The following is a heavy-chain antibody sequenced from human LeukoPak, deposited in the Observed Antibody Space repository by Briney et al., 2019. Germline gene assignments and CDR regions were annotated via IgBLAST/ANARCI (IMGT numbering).Heavy chain of an antibody. J-gene: IGHJ4*02. CDR1: GFTVSTNY. CDR2: IYSGGTT. Sequence: GGSLRLSCAASGFTVSTNYMSWVRQAPGKGLECVSIIYSGGTTYYADSVRGRFTISRDNSKNTLYLQMNSLRAEDTAVYYCALRYSGSHFDYWGQGTLVTVSS. D-gene: IGHD1-26*01. CDR3: ALRYSGSHFDY. V-gene: IGHV3-66*01.